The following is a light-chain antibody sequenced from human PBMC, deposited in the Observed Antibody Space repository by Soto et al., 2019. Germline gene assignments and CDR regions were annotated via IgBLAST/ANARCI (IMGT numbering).Light chain of an antibody. CDR2: GAS. V-gene: IGKV3-15*01. CDR1: QNISSN. J-gene: IGKJ1*01. CDR3: QQYNNWLWT. Sequence: EIVMTQSPATLSVSPGERATLSCRASQNISSNLAWYQQKPGQAPRVLIAGASTRATGIPARFSGSGSGTEFTLTISSLQSEDFAVYYCQQYNNWLWTFGQGTKVEIK.